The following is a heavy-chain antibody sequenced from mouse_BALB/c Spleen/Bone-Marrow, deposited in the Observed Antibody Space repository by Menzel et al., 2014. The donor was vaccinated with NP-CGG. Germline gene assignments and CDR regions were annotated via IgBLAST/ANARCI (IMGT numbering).Heavy chain of an antibody. CDR2: IYPGDGIT. J-gene: IGHJ3*01. CDR1: GYTFTSYD. Sequence: VQLQQSGPELVKPGTLVEISCKASGYTFTSYDINWVKQRPGQGLEWIGWIYPGDGITKHNEKFKGKATLTADKSSSTAYMQLSSLTSENSAVYFCARSGDSSGYGFAYWGQGTLVTVSA. CDR3: ARSGDSSGYGFAY. V-gene: IGHV1S56*01. D-gene: IGHD3-2*01.